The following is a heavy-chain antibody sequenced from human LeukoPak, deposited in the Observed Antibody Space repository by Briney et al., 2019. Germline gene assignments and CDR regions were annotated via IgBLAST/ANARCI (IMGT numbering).Heavy chain of an antibody. V-gene: IGHV3-23*01. Sequence: GGSLRLSCAASGFTFSSYAMSWVRQAPGKGLEWVSAISGSGDTTYYAASVKGRFTISRDNSKNTLYLQMNSLRAEDTAVYYCAKDIDLDYYYGSRSYPFDYWGQGTLVTVSS. CDR2: ISGSGDTT. CDR3: AKDIDLDYYYGSRSYPFDY. CDR1: GFTFSSYA. D-gene: IGHD3-10*01. J-gene: IGHJ4*02.